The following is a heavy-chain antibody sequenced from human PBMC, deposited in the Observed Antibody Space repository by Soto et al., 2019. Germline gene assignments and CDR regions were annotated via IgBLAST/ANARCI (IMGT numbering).Heavy chain of an antibody. D-gene: IGHD4-17*01. CDR3: ARAAYGDYLLGMDV. J-gene: IGHJ6*02. CDR2: INWNDAK. Sequence: SGPTLVNPTQTLTLTCTFSGFSLSTAGVSVRWIRQPPGKALEWLALINWNDAKYYSTSLKTRLTISKDTSKNQVVLRMTNGDPEDTATYYCARAAYGDYLLGMDVWGQGTTVTVSS. V-gene: IGHV2-70*01. CDR1: GFSLSTAGVS.